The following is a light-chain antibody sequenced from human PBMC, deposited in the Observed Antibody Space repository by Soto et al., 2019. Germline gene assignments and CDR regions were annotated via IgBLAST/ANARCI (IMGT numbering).Light chain of an antibody. Sequence: DIVMTQSPATLSVSPGEGATVSCRASQSVSSHLAWYQQKPGQAPRLLIYDASSRATGIPDRFSGGGSGTDFTLTISRLEPEDFAVYYCQQFSSYPLTFGGGTKVDIK. CDR3: QQFSSYPLT. V-gene: IGKV3-20*01. CDR1: QSVSSH. J-gene: IGKJ4*01. CDR2: DAS.